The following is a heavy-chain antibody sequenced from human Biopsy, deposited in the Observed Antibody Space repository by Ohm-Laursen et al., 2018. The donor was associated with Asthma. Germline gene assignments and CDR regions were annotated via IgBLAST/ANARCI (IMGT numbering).Heavy chain of an antibody. Sequence: TLSLTCTVSYGSITSGGYYWTWIRQPPGKGLELIGFIYYSGSTYYNPSLKSRVSISIDTSKNQFSLNLSSVTAADTAVYYCARAQDYYDSRGYYRSFDYWGQGTLVTVSS. V-gene: IGHV4-31*03. CDR1: YGSITSGGYY. J-gene: IGHJ4*02. CDR2: IYYSGST. CDR3: ARAQDYYDSRGYYRSFDY. D-gene: IGHD3-22*01.